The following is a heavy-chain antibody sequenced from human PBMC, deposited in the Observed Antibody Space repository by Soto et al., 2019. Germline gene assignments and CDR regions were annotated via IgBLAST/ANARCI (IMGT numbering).Heavy chain of an antibody. CDR2: ILVAGST. Sequence: VQMLESGGGLVQPGGSLSLSCAASGFTCSSYDMSWVRQAPGKGLEWVSTILVAGSTHYPDSVKGRFTISRDISKNTVFLQMNSLTAGDTAVYYCARDQASVYFYGAGDYNGMDVWGQGTTVTVSS. D-gene: IGHD3-10*01. CDR1: GFTCSSYD. J-gene: IGHJ6*02. CDR3: ARDQASVYFYGAGDYNGMDV. V-gene: IGHV3-23*01.